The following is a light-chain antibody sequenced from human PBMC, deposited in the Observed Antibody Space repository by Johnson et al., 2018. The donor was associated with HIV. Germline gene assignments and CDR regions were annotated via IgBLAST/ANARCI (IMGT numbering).Light chain of an antibody. V-gene: IGLV1-51*02. CDR3: GTWDSHLRKV. CDR2: ENN. CDR1: SSNIGNNY. J-gene: IGLJ1*01. Sequence: QSVLTQPPSVSAAPGQKVTISCSGSSSNIGNNYVSWYRQLPGTAPKLVIYENNKRPSGIPDRFSGSKSGTSATLGITRLQTGDEADYYCGTWDSHLRKVFGTRTKVTVL.